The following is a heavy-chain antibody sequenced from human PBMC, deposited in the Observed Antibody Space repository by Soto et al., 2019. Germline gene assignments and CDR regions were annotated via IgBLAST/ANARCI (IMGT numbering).Heavy chain of an antibody. CDR2: INPGNGNT. Sequence: ASVKVSCKASGYTFTSYGINWVRQAPGRGLEWMGWINPGNGNTKYSQQFQGRVIIDRDTSASTAYMELSSLRSEDTAVYYCARGGYFDSSNYLAYWGLGTLVTVSA. CDR3: ARGGYFDSSNYLAY. V-gene: IGHV1-3*01. CDR1: GYTFTSYG. J-gene: IGHJ4*02. D-gene: IGHD3-22*01.